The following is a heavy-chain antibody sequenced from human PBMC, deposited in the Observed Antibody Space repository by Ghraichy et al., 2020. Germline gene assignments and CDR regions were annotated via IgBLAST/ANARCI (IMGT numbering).Heavy chain of an antibody. CDR2: ITWDSLRT. CDR1: GFTFGDYA. Sequence: LSLTCVGSGFTFGDYAMHWVRQRPGEGLEWVALITWDSLRTDFADSVKGRFTISRDNNRQSVFLQINSLRIEDTALYYCAKEGLTVDWGQGTLVSVSS. CDR3: AKEGLTVD. J-gene: IGHJ4*02. V-gene: IGHV3-43*01. D-gene: IGHD3-9*01.